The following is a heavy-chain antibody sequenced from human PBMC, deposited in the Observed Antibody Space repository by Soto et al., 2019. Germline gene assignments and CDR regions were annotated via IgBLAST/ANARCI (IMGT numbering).Heavy chain of an antibody. D-gene: IGHD2-15*01. Sequence: QVQLVQSGAEVKKPGSSVKVSCKASGGTFSSYAISWVRQAPGQGLEWMGGIIPIFGTANYAQKFQGRVTITADESTSTAYMELSSLRSEDTAVYYCARVRGAYCSGGSCYNPDCCDPWGQGTLVTVSS. CDR3: ARVRGAYCSGGSCYNPDCCDP. CDR1: GGTFSSYA. J-gene: IGHJ5*02. V-gene: IGHV1-69*01. CDR2: IIPIFGTA.